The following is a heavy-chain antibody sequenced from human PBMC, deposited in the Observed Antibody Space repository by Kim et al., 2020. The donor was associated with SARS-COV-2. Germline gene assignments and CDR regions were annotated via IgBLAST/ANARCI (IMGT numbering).Heavy chain of an antibody. CDR2: IYHSGST. V-gene: IGHV4-4*02. Sequence: SETLSLTCAVSGGSISSSNWWSWVRQPPGKGLEWIGEIYHSGSTNYNPSLKSRVTISVDKSKNQFSLKLSSVTAADTAVYYCARPAGIAAAGTGAFDIWGQGTMVTASS. D-gene: IGHD6-13*01. CDR1: GGSISSSNW. J-gene: IGHJ3*02. CDR3: ARPAGIAAAGTGAFDI.